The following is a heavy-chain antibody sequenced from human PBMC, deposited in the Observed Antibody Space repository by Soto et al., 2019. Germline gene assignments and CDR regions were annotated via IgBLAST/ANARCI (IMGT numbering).Heavy chain of an antibody. V-gene: IGHV4-59*01. Sequence: SETLSLTCTVSGVSISSYYWSWIRQPPGKGLEWIGYIYYSGSTNYNPSLKSRVTISVDTSKNQFSLKLSSVTAADTAVYYCASFPKVGWFDPWGQGTLVTVSS. J-gene: IGHJ5*02. CDR2: IYYSGST. CDR1: GVSISSYY. CDR3: ASFPKVGWFDP.